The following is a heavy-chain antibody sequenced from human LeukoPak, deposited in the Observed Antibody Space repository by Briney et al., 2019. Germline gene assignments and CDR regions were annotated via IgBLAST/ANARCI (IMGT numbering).Heavy chain of an antibody. CDR2: VKSKAVGETT. D-gene: IGHD2-21*02. V-gene: IGHV3-15*01. CDR3: ATCNGDCYFNF. Sequence: GGSLRLSCAASGFTFSNAWMNWVRQAPGKGLEWVARVKSKAVGETTSYAAPVKGRFSILRDDSSDMVYLQMNSLEAEDTAVYYCATCNGDCYFNFWGQGTLVIVSS. CDR1: GFTFSNAW. J-gene: IGHJ4*02.